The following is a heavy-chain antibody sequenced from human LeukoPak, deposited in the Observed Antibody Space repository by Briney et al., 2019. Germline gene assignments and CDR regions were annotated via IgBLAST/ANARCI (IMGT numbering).Heavy chain of an antibody. D-gene: IGHD3-3*01. CDR3: AREFVLRFFEGYMDV. CDR1: GFTFRSYS. Sequence: GGSLRLSCAASGFTFRSYSMNWLRQAPGKGLKWVSYISSGSGTIYYADSVKGRFTISRDNAKNSLYLQMNSLRTEDTAVYYCAREFVLRFFEGYMDVWGKGTTVTVSS. V-gene: IGHV3-48*01. CDR2: ISSGSGTI. J-gene: IGHJ6*03.